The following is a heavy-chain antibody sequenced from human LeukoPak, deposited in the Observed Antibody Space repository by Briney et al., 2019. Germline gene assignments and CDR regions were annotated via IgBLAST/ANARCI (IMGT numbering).Heavy chain of an antibody. D-gene: IGHD1-1*01. CDR2: VTGSGGTT. V-gene: IGHV3-23*01. CDR3: ANVRYGY. J-gene: IGHJ4*02. CDR1: GFTFSSYA. Sequence: PGGSLRLSCAASGFTFSSYAMSWVRQAPGKGLEWVSTVTGSGGTTYYADSVKGRFTISRDNSKNTLHLQMNSLRDEDTAVYYCANVRYGYWGQGTLVTVSS.